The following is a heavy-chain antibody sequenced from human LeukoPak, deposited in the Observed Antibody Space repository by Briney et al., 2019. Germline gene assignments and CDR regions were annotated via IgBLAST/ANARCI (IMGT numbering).Heavy chain of an antibody. CDR3: ARQKVVTAIPIRYYFDY. Sequence: SETLSLTCTVSGGFISSSSYYWGWIRQPPGKGLEWIGSIFYSGNTYYNPSLKSRVTISVDTSKNQVSLKLSSVTAADTAVYYCARQKVVTAIPIRYYFDYWGQGTLVTVSS. D-gene: IGHD2-21*02. J-gene: IGHJ4*02. V-gene: IGHV4-39*01. CDR2: IFYSGNT. CDR1: GGFISSSSYY.